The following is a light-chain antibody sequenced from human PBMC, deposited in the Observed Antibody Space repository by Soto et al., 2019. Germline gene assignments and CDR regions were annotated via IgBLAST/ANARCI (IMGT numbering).Light chain of an antibody. Sequence: EILMTQSPSTLAVAPGERATFSCRASQSVSSLYLAWYQQKPGQAPRLLIHGVSTRATGIPERFRGSGSGTDFTLPISRLEPEDFAVYYCQQYGSSLITFGQGTRLEIK. J-gene: IGKJ5*01. V-gene: IGKV3-20*01. CDR2: GVS. CDR3: QQYGSSLIT. CDR1: QSVSSLY.